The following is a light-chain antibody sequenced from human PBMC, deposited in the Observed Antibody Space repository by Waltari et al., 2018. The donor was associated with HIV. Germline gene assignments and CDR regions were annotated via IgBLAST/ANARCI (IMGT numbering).Light chain of an antibody. CDR3: ATWDNSLSIGV. CDR1: SPDIGSSS. V-gene: IGLV1-51*01. CDR2: DTY. J-gene: IGLJ3*02. Sequence: QSVLTQPPSVSAAPGQKVTISCSGSSPDIGSSSVYWYQQFPGTAPRRLIFDTYKRPSGIPDRFSASKSGTSATLDITGLQTGDEADYYCATWDNSLSIGVFGGGTKLTVL.